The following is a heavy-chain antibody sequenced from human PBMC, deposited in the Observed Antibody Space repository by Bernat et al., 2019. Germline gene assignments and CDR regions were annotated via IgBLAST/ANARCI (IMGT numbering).Heavy chain of an antibody. D-gene: IGHD3-22*01. J-gene: IGHJ4*02. V-gene: IGHV3-15*01. Sequence: EVQLEESGGGLVKPGGSLRLSCAASGFTFSNAWMSWVRQAPGKGLEWVGRIKSKTDGGTTDYAAPVKGRFTISRDDSKNTLYLQMNSLKTEDTAVYYCTTDYRYDSSGYYTSFDYWGQGTLVTVSS. CDR2: IKSKTDGGTT. CDR1: GFTFSNAW. CDR3: TTDYRYDSSGYYTSFDY.